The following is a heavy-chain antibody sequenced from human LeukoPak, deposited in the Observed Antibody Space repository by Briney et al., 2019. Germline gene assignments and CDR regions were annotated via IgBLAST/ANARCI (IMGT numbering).Heavy chain of an antibody. CDR1: GFTFSSYG. V-gene: IGHV3-30*18. Sequence: GRSLRLSCAASGFTFSSYGMHWVRQAPGKGLEWVAVISYDGSNKYYADSVKGRFTISRDNYKNTLYLQMNSLRAEDTAVYYCANQPGIAAYWGQGTLVTVSS. CDR2: ISYDGSNK. CDR3: ANQPGIAAY. D-gene: IGHD6-13*01. J-gene: IGHJ4*02.